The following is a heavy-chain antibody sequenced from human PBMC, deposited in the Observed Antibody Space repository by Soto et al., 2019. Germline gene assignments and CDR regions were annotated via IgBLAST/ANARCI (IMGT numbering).Heavy chain of an antibody. Sequence: EVQLVESGGGLVKPGGSLRLSCISSGFTFRTYTMNWVRQAPGRGLEWVSSISSSTTYISYADSVRGRFTISRDNAKNSLDLQMNSLRAEDTAVYYCVRDPVGVDSTFYFDSWGQGTLVTVTS. V-gene: IGHV3-21*01. D-gene: IGHD2-15*01. J-gene: IGHJ4*02. CDR3: VRDPVGVDSTFYFDS. CDR2: ISSSTTYI. CDR1: GFTFRTYT.